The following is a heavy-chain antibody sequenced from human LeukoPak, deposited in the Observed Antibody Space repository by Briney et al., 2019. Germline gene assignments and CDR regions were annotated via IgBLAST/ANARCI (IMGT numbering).Heavy chain of an antibody. CDR1: GGSISSYY. CDR2: IYYSGST. CDR3: ARATSFGLYYYGSGSSSYYFDY. J-gene: IGHJ4*02. D-gene: IGHD3-10*01. Sequence: SETLSLTCTVSGGSISSYYWSWIRQPPGKGLEWIGYIYYSGSTNYNPSLKSRVTISVDTSKNQFSLKLSSVTAADTAVYYCARATSFGLYYYGSGSSSYYFDYWGQGTLVTVSS. V-gene: IGHV4-59*01.